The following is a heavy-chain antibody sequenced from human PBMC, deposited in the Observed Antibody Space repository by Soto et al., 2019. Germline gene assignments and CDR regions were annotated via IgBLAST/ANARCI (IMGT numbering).Heavy chain of an antibody. CDR3: ASLVRYNWNQNYYYYGMDV. CDR2: IDPGASYT. J-gene: IGHJ6*02. Sequence: RGQSLKISCKGSGYSFTSYWVSWVRQMPGKGVEWMGRIDPGASYTNYSPSFQGHVTISADKSISTAYLQWSSLKSSDTAMYYCASLVRYNWNQNYYYYGMDVWGQGTTVTVCS. V-gene: IGHV5-10-1*01. D-gene: IGHD1-20*01. CDR1: GYSFTSYW.